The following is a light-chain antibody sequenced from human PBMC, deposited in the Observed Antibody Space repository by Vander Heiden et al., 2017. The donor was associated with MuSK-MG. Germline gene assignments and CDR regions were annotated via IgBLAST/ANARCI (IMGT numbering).Light chain of an antibody. V-gene: IGKV1-5*03. CDR3: QQDDSHPLT. CDR1: QSISSW. J-gene: IGKJ4*01. Sequence: DIQMTQSPSTLSASVGDRVTITCRASQSISSWLAWYQQKPGKAPKVLIYKASNLESGVPSRFSGSGSGTEFTLTIISLQPDDCATYYCQQDDSHPLTFGGGTKVEIK. CDR2: KAS.